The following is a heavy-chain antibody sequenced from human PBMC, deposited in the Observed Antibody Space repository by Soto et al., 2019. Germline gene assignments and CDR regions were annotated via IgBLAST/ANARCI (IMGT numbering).Heavy chain of an antibody. V-gene: IGHV3-11*01. D-gene: IGHD5-12*01. CDR3: ARKGYSGYDQLHDAFDI. J-gene: IGHJ3*02. CDR1: GFTFSDYY. Sequence: GGSLRLSCAASGFTFSDYYMSWIRQAPGKGLEWVSYISSSGSTIYYADSVKGRFTISRDNAKNSLYLQMNSLRAEDTAVYYCARKGYSGYDQLHDAFDIWGQGTMVTVSS. CDR2: ISSSGSTI.